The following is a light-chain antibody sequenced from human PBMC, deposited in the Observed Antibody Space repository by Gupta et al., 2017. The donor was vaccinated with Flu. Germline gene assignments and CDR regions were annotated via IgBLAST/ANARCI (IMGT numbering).Light chain of an antibody. Sequence: DIQMTQSPSTLSASVGDRVTITCRASQSFSTWLAWYQQKQGKAPKVLIYWASTVESGVPSRFSGSGSGTEVTHTISSLQPDDFATYYSQQYNSSPCTFGQGTKVEVK. CDR3: QQYNSSPCT. CDR2: WAS. J-gene: IGKJ1*01. V-gene: IGKV1-5*03. CDR1: QSFSTW.